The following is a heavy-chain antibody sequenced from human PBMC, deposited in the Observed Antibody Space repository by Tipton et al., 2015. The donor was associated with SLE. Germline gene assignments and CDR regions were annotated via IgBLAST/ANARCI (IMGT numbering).Heavy chain of an antibody. V-gene: IGHV3-7*01. D-gene: IGHD3-3*01. CDR1: GFTFSDYW. Sequence: AVSGFTFSDYWMSWVRQAPGMGLEWVANIKQDGNEKYYVDSVKGRFTISTDNAKNSLYLQMSSLRADDTAVYYCATSYYDFWSGWDYWGQGTLVTVSS. CDR3: ATSYYDFWSGWDY. J-gene: IGHJ4*02. CDR2: IKQDGNEK.